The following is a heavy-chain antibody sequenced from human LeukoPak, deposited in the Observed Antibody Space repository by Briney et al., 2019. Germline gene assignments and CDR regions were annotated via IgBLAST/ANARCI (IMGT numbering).Heavy chain of an antibody. J-gene: IGHJ4*02. CDR2: IFHSGTT. V-gene: IGHV4-59*01. CDR1: GGSISGSY. Sequence: SETLSLTCSVSGGSISGSYWNWIRQPPGEGLEWIGYIFHSGTTNYNPSLKSRVTISVDTSKNQFSLKLSSVTAADTTVYYCARDGWGYLQDFDYWGQGTLVTVSS. D-gene: IGHD5-18*01. CDR3: ARDGWGYLQDFDY.